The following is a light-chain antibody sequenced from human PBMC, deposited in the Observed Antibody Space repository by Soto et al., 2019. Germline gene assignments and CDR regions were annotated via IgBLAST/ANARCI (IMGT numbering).Light chain of an antibody. J-gene: IGKJ1*01. CDR2: GAS. Sequence: DMMLTQSPGTLSLWARERITISCGASQSVSSSYLAWYQQKPGQAPRLLIYGASNRATGIPDRFSGSGSGTEFTLTISSLQSEDFAVYYCQQYNNWPPTTFGQGTKVDI. CDR3: QQYNNWPPTT. CDR1: QSVSSSY. V-gene: IGKV3D-15*01.